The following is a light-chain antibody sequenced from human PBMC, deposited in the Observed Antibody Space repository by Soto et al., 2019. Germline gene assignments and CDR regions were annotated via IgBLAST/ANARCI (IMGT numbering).Light chain of an antibody. CDR3: QLYGSSPPKYT. CDR2: AAS. CDR1: QSVSSTY. Sequence: EIVLTQSPGTLSLSPGERATLSCRASQSVSSTYLAWYHQKPGQAPRLLIYAASSRATGIPDRFSGSGSGTDFTLTISRLEPEDFAVYYCQLYGSSPPKYTFGQGTKLEIK. V-gene: IGKV3-20*01. J-gene: IGKJ2*01.